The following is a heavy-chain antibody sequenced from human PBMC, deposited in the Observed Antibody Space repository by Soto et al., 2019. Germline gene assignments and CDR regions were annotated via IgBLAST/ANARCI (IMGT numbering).Heavy chain of an antibody. CDR1: GGTFSSYT. V-gene: IGHV1-8*02. Sequence: ASVKVSCKASGGTFSSYTINWVRQATGQGLEWMGWMNPNSGNTGYAQKFQGRVTMTRNTSISTAYMELSSLRSEDTAVYYCARCPSGFDAFDIWGQGTMVTVSS. CDR3: ARCPSGFDAFDI. D-gene: IGHD6-19*01. CDR2: MNPNSGNT. J-gene: IGHJ3*02.